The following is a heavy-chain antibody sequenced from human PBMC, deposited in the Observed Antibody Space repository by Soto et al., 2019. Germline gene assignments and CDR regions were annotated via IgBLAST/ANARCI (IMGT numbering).Heavy chain of an antibody. V-gene: IGHV4-59*13. CDR1: GLSITNNY. D-gene: IGHD7-27*01. Sequence: SETLSLTCTVSGLSITNNYWSWIRQPPGKGLEWIGYIYYTGSTNYNPSLKSRVIMSVDTSKNQFSLNLASLTAADTAIYYCARANWYSEFWGQGTLVTVSS. CDR2: IYYTGST. J-gene: IGHJ4*02. CDR3: ARANWYSEF.